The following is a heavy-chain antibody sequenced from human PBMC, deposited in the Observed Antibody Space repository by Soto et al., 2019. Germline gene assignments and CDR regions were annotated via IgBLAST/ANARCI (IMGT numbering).Heavy chain of an antibody. Sequence: SVKVSCKASGGTFSSYAISWVRQAPGQGLEWMGGIIPIFGTANYAQKFQGRVTITADESTSTAYMELSSLRSEDTAVYYCASGSYSRSHDAFDIWGQGTMVTVSS. J-gene: IGHJ3*02. CDR3: ASGSYSRSHDAFDI. CDR1: GGTFSSYA. D-gene: IGHD1-26*01. CDR2: IIPIFGTA. V-gene: IGHV1-69*13.